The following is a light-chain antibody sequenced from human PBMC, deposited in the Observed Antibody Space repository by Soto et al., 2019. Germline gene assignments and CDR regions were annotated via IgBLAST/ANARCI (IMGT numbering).Light chain of an antibody. Sequence: DIVMTQAPDSLAVSLGERATIKLEASQALLYTSNNKTYLAWYQQKPGQPPKLLIYWASVRDSGVPDRFSGSGSETDFTLTISNLQAEDVAVYYCQQYFDNSITFGQGTRLEIK. CDR2: WAS. J-gene: IGKJ5*01. CDR1: QALLYTSNNKTY. CDR3: QQYFDNSIT. V-gene: IGKV4-1*01.